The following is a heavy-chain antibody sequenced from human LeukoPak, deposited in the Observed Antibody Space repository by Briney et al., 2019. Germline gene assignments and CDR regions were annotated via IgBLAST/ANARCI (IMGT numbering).Heavy chain of an antibody. V-gene: IGHV3-21*01. CDR1: GFTFSSYS. CDR2: ISSSSSYI. D-gene: IGHD5-18*01. Sequence: GGSLRLSCAASGFTFSSYSMNWVRQAPGKGLEWVSSISSSSSYIYYADSVKGRFTISRDNAKNSLYLQMNGLGAEDTAVYYCARDLTAVGYSYVWSPHTDCWGQGTLVTVSS. J-gene: IGHJ4*02. CDR3: ARDLTAVGYSYVWSPHTDC.